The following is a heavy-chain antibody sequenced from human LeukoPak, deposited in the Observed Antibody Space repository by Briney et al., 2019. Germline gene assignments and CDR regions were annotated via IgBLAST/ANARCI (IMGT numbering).Heavy chain of an antibody. V-gene: IGHV3-30*18. CDR2: ISYDGSNK. CDR3: AKSDLGHRSRQVGHFDY. Sequence: GGSLRLSCAASGFAFSTYGMHWVRQAPGKGLEWVAVISYDGSNKYYADSVKGRFTISRDNSKNTLYLQMNSLRAEDTAVYYCAKSDLGHRSRQVGHFDYWGQGTLVTVSS. CDR1: GFAFSTYG. J-gene: IGHJ4*02. D-gene: IGHD2-15*01.